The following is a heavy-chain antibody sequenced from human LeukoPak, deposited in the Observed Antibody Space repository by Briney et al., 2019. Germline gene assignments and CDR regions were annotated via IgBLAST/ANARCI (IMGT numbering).Heavy chain of an antibody. V-gene: IGHV3-21*06. CDR2: ISGDSRYI. CDR3: ARGPFSSSWSDFDY. D-gene: IGHD6-13*01. J-gene: IGHJ4*02. Sequence: NPGVSLTLSCAASGFTFSDYSLNWVRQAPGKGLEWVSCISGDSRYIYYADSVKGRSTISGDNAQNSLYLHMNSLRAEDTAVYYCARGPFSSSWSDFDYWGQGTLVTVSS. CDR1: GFTFSDYS.